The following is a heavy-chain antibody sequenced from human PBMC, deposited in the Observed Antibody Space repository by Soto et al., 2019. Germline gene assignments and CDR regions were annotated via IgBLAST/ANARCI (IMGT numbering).Heavy chain of an antibody. D-gene: IGHD3-22*01. CDR2: INHSGST. CDR1: GGSFSGYY. J-gene: IGHJ6*02. Sequence: SETQSLTCAVYGGSFSGYYWSWIRQPPGKGLEWIGEINHSGSTNYNPSLKSRVTISVDTSKNQFSLKLSSVTAADTAVYYCARGRGTMIVVVITRGYYGMDVWGQGNTV. V-gene: IGHV4-34*01. CDR3: ARGRGTMIVVVITRGYYGMDV.